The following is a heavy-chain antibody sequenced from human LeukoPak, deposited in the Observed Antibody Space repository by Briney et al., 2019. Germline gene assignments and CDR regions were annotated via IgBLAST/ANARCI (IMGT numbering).Heavy chain of an antibody. CDR3: ARGDDGSGYLHLFDY. V-gene: IGHV4-61*01. CDR2: ISYSGTT. CDR1: SGSVSSGSYY. Sequence: PSETLSLTCTVSSGSVSSGSYYWSWIRQPPGKGLEWIGYISYSGTTNYNPSLKSRITMSLDTSKNQFSLKLTSMTAADTAVYSCARGDDGSGYLHLFDYWGQGTLVTVSS. D-gene: IGHD3-22*01. J-gene: IGHJ4*02.